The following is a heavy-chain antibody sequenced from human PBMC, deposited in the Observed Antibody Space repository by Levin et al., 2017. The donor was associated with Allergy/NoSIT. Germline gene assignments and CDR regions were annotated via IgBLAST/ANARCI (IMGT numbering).Heavy chain of an antibody. CDR1: GFSFSTYW. D-gene: IGHD3-22*01. Sequence: GGSLRLSCAASGFSFSTYWMGWVRQAPGKGLEWVANIEREGDDKYYVDSVKGRFTISRDNAQDSLYLQLNSLRAEDTAVYSFARGRRGYSENEAAGKVTVIVLYDSGGQGTLVTVSS. CDR2: IEREGDDK. CDR3: ARGRRGYSENEAAGKVTVIVLYDS. V-gene: IGHV3-7*04. J-gene: IGHJ4*02.